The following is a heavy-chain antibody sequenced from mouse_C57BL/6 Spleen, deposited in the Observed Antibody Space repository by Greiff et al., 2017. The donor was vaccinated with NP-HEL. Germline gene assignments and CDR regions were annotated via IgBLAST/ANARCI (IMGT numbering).Heavy chain of an antibody. CDR1: GFTFSDYG. CDR2: ISSGSSTI. D-gene: IGHD1-1*01. V-gene: IGHV5-17*01. CDR3: ARKTTVVAKNWYFDV. J-gene: IGHJ1*03. Sequence: EVQRVESGGGLVKPGGSLKLSCAASGFTFSDYGMHWVRQAPEKGLEWVAYISSGSSTIYYADTVKGRFTISRDNAKNTLFLQMTSLRSEDTAMYYCARKTTVVAKNWYFDVWGTGTTVTVSS.